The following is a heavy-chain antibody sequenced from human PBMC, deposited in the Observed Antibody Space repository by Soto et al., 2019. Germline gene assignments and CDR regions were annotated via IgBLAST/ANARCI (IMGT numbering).Heavy chain of an antibody. D-gene: IGHD3-10*01. Sequence: GGSLRLSCAASGFTFSSYAMHWVRQAPGKGLEWVAVISYDGSNKYYADSVKGRFTISRDNSKNTLYLQMDSLRAEDTAVYYCAKGEVRGIIPSYFDYWGLGTLVTVSS. CDR3: AKGEVRGIIPSYFDY. J-gene: IGHJ4*02. V-gene: IGHV3-30-3*01. CDR2: ISYDGSNK. CDR1: GFTFSSYA.